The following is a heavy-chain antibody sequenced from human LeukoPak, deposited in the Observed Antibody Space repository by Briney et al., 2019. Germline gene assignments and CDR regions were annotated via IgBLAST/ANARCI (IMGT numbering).Heavy chain of an antibody. CDR3: AKGVFAFDY. CDR2: ISDRGGIT. Sequence: GGSLRLSCEASGFTFSNYPMSWVRQAPGKGLEWVSEISDRGGITNYADSVKGRFTISRDNSKNTLYLQMNSLRAEDTAVYYCAKGVFAFDYWGQGTLVTVSS. V-gene: IGHV3-23*01. D-gene: IGHD2-21*01. CDR1: GFTFSNYP. J-gene: IGHJ4*02.